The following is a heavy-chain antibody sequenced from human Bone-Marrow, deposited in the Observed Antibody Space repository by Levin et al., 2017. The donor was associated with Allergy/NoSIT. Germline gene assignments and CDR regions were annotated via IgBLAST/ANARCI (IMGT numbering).Heavy chain of an antibody. J-gene: IGHJ6*02. Sequence: GESLKISCAGSGFSFSSHSMNWVRQAPGKGLEYVASISSSSSHIAYADSVKCRFTISRDNAQNSLFLQMNNLRVEYTAVYYCLRVAEEGDTRYYFFGLDVWGQGTTVTVSS. CDR3: LRVAEEGDTRYYFFGLDV. D-gene: IGHD1-26*01. V-gene: IGHV3-21*06. CDR2: ISSSSSHI. CDR1: GFSFSSHS.